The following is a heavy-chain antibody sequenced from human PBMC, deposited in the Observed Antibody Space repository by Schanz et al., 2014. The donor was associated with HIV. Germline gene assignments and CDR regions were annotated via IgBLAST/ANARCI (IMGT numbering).Heavy chain of an antibody. Sequence: EVQLLESGGGLVQPGGSLRLSCAASGFTFTSYAMSWVRQAPGKGLEGVSVISGSGGSTYYADSVKGRFTISRDNSKNTLYLQTNSPRAEDTALYYCAKNAYGGEPTDWYVDLWGRGTLVTVSS. D-gene: IGHD4-17*01. CDR3: AKNAYGGEPTDWYVDL. J-gene: IGHJ2*01. V-gene: IGHV3-23*01. CDR1: GFTFTSYA. CDR2: ISGSGGST.